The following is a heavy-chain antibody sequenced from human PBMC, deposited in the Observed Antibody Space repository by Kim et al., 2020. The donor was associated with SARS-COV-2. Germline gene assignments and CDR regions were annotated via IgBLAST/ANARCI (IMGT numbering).Heavy chain of an antibody. CDR2: ISAYNGNT. D-gene: IGHD4-17*01. CDR1: GYTFTSYG. CDR3: ARDPGIDYGGNPFDY. V-gene: IGHV1-18*01. Sequence: ASVKVSCKASGYTFTSYGISWVRQAPGQGLEWMGWISAYNGNTNYAQKLQGRVTMTTDTSTSTAYMELRSLRSDDTAVYYCARDPGIDYGGNPFDYWGQGTLVTVSS. J-gene: IGHJ4*02.